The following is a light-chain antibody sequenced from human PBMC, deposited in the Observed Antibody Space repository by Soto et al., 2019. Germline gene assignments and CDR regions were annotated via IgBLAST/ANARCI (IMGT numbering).Light chain of an antibody. CDR2: GNS. V-gene: IGLV1-40*01. Sequence: QSVLAQPPSVSGAPGQRVTISCTGRSSNIGAGYDVHWYQQLPGTAPRLLIYGNSNRPSGVPDRFSGSKSGTSASLAITGLQAEDEADYYCQSYDNSLNIVVGGGTKLTVL. J-gene: IGLJ3*02. CDR3: QSYDNSLNIV. CDR1: SSNIGAGYD.